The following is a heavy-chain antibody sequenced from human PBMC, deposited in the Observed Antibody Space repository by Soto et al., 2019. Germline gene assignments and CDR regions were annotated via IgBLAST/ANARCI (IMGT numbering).Heavy chain of an antibody. CDR3: ARSVDLDY. V-gene: IGHV3-11*06. CDR2: ISLSRGYT. J-gene: IGHJ4*02. Sequence: GGAQRVSCVASGFTFSDFYMSWIRQAPGKGLEWVSYISLSRGYTKYADSVKGRFTISRDNAKNSLYLQMSSLRAEDTAVYYCARSVDLDYWGQGTLVTVSS. CDR1: GFTFSDFY. D-gene: IGHD2-15*01.